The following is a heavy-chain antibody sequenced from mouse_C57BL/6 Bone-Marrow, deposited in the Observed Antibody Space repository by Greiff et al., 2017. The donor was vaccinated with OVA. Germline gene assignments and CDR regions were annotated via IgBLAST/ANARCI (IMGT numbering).Heavy chain of an antibody. CDR1: GYTFTSYW. Sequence: EVQLQQSGTVLVRPGASVKMSCKTSGYTFTSYWMHWVKQRPGQGLEWIGAIYPGNSDTSYNQKFKGKAKLTAVTSASTAYMELSSLTNEDSAVYYGTRSGCYSNPWFAYWGQGTLVTVSA. CDR3: TRSGCYSNPWFAY. J-gene: IGHJ3*01. V-gene: IGHV1-5*01. CDR2: IYPGNSDT. D-gene: IGHD2-5*01.